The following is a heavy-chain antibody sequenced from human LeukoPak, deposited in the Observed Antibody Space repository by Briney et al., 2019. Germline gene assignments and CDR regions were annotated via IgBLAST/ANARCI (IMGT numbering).Heavy chain of an antibody. J-gene: IGHJ6*03. CDR1: GFTFSSYS. CDR2: IKQDGSEM. D-gene: IGHD6-13*01. Sequence: PGGSLRLSCAASGFTFSSYSMNWVRQAPGKGLEWVANIKQDGSEMYYVDSVKGRFTISRDNAKNSLYLQMNSLRAEDTAVYYCARDDYSSSLRGYYYMDVWGKGTTVTVSS. CDR3: ARDDYSSSLRGYYYMDV. V-gene: IGHV3-7*01.